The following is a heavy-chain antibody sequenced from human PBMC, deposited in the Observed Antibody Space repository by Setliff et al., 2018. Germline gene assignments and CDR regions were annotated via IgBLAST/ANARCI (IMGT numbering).Heavy chain of an antibody. V-gene: IGHV3-23*03. J-gene: IGHJ6*03. CDR3: ARDLRLDDCGGDCHLPFYDFDLDV. Sequence: GSLRLSCVASGFTFSDYYMSWIRQAPGKGLEWVSTIYSGDRNTFYTDSVKGRFTIFRDGSKNTLYLQMTSLRAEDTAVYYCARDLRLDDCGGDCHLPFYDFDLDVWGKGTTVTVSS. D-gene: IGHD2-21*02. CDR2: IYSGDRNT. CDR1: GFTFSDYY.